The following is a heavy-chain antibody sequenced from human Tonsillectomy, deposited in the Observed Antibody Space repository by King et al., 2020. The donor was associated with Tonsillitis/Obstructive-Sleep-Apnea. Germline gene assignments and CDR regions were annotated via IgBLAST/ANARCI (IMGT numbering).Heavy chain of an antibody. CDR1: GGSFSGYY. J-gene: IGHJ4*02. CDR3: ARSGRGYSYGHYLGYYFDY. Sequence: VQLQQWGAGLLKPSETLSLTCAVYGGSFSGYYWSWIRQPPGKGLEWIGEINHSGSTNYNPSLKSRVTISVDTSKNQFSLKLSSVTAADTAVYYCARSGRGYSYGHYLGYYFDYWGQGTLVTVSS. D-gene: IGHD5-18*01. V-gene: IGHV4-34*01. CDR2: INHSGST.